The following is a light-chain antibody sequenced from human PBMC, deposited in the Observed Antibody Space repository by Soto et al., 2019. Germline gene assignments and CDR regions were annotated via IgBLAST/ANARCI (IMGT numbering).Light chain of an antibody. CDR1: SSDVGNYKY. CDR3: FSYTSSGTYV. CDR2: EVS. V-gene: IGLV2-14*01. Sequence: QSALTQPASVSGSPGQSLTISCTGTSSDVGNYKYVSWYQQHPGKAPKLMIYEVSNRPSGVSNRFSGSKSGNTASLTISGRQAEDETDYYCFSYTSSGTYVFGTGTKLTVL. J-gene: IGLJ1*01.